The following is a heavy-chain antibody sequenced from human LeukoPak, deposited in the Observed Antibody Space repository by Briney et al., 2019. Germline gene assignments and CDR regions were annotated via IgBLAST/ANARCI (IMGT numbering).Heavy chain of an antibody. Sequence: GGSLRLSCGASGFTFSRYGMHWVRQAPGKGREWVAFIRYEGSNNYYADSVKGRFTISRDNSKNTLYLQMNSLRAEDTAVYYCAKAKGSGSYSSTDVFDIWGQGTMVTVSS. J-gene: IGHJ3*02. CDR2: IRYEGSNN. CDR1: GFTFSRYG. CDR3: AKAKGSGSYSSTDVFDI. V-gene: IGHV3-30*02. D-gene: IGHD3-10*01.